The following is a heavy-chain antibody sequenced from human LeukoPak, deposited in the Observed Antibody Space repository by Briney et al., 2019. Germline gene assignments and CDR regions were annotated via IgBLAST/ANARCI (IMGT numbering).Heavy chain of an antibody. Sequence: GGSLRLSCAASGFTFSNYAMSWVRQAPGKGLEWVSGIRGSGDSTYFADSVKGRFTISRDNSKDTVYLQMNRLRAEDTAVYYCAKDNYHATSGTFDYWGQGTLVTVSS. CDR2: IRGSGDST. CDR1: GFTFSNYA. V-gene: IGHV3-23*01. CDR3: AKDNYHATSGTFDY. J-gene: IGHJ4*02. D-gene: IGHD1-1*01.